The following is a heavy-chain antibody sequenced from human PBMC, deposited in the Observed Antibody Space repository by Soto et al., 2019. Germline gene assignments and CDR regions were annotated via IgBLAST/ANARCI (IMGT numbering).Heavy chain of an antibody. CDR3: AREDYGDYPWYFDL. D-gene: IGHD4-17*01. CDR2: ISSSISTI. J-gene: IGHJ2*01. V-gene: IGHV3-48*02. CDR1: GFTFSSFS. Sequence: PGGSLRLSCAASGFTFSSFSMNWVRQAPGQGLEWVSHISSSISTIYYADSVKGRFTISRDNAKNSLYLQMNSLRDADTAAYYCAREDYGDYPWYFDLWGRGTLVTVSS.